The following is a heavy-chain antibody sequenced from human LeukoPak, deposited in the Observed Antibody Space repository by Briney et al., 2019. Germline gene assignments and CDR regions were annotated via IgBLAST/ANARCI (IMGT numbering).Heavy chain of an antibody. J-gene: IGHJ4*02. V-gene: IGHV3-64*02. CDR3: ARGGGSYREPVDY. Sequence: GGSLRLSCVASGFSFSSYVMQWVRQAPGKGLEYVSAISSNGGSTYYADSVKGRFTISRDNSKNTLYLQMGSLRAEDMAVYYCARGGGSYREPVDYWGQGTLVIVSS. CDR2: ISSNGGST. D-gene: IGHD3-16*02. CDR1: GFSFSSYV.